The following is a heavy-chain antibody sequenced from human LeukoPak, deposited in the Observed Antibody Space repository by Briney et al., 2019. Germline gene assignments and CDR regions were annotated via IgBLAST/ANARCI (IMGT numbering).Heavy chain of an antibody. D-gene: IGHD3-9*01. CDR2: IGSSSSYT. J-gene: IGHJ4*02. Sequence: PGGSLRLSCAASGFTFSDYYMSWIRQAPGKGLEWVSYIGSSSSYTNYADSVKGRFTISRDNAKNSLYLQMNSLRAEDTAVYYCARESRKAYYDILTGYFDYWGQGTLVTVSS. CDR1: GFTFSDYY. CDR3: ARESRKAYYDILTGYFDY. V-gene: IGHV3-11*05.